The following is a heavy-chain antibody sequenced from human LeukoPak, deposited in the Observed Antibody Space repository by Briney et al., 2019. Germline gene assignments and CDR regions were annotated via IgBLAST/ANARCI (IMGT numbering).Heavy chain of an antibody. J-gene: IGHJ4*02. Sequence: SETLSLTCTVSGGSISSSSYYWGWIRQPPGKGLEWIGSVYYTGASYYNPSLKSRVTISIDTSKNHFSLNLTSVTAADTAVYYCARGAPPQNWGQGALVTVSA. V-gene: IGHV4-39*07. CDR3: ARGAPPQN. CDR2: VYYTGAS. CDR1: GGSISSSSYY.